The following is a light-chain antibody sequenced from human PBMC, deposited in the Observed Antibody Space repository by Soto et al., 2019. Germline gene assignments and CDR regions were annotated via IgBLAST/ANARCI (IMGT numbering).Light chain of an antibody. CDR1: QSVTNF. CDR3: QQYNDWSSR. Sequence: DIQMTQSPSTLTASVGDRVTITCRASQSVTNFLAWYQQKPGKAPKLLIYDASTLEDGFPSRFSGSGSGTQFTLTISSVQPDDYATYYCQQYNDWSSRFGQGTKLEIK. V-gene: IGKV1-5*01. J-gene: IGKJ2*03. CDR2: DAS.